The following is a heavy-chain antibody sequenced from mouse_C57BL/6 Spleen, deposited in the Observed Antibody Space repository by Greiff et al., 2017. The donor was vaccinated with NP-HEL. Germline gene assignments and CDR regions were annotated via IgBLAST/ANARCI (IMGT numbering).Heavy chain of an antibody. J-gene: IGHJ2*01. CDR2: IDPSDSYT. CDR3: ARRSSYVAGYFDY. Sequence: QVQLQQPGAELVRPGTSVKLSCKASGYTFTSYWMHWVKQRPGQGLEWIGVIDPSDSYTNYNQKFKGKATLTVDTSSSTAYMQLSSLTSEDSAVYYCARRSSYVAGYFDYWGQGTTLTVSS. V-gene: IGHV1-59*01. D-gene: IGHD1-1*01. CDR1: GYTFTSYW.